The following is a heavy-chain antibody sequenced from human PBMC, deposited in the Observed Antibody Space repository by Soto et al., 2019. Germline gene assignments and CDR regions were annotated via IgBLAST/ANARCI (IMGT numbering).Heavy chain of an antibody. V-gene: IGHV3-48*03. CDR1: GFTFSSYE. CDR2: ISSSGSTI. D-gene: IGHD4-17*01. J-gene: IGHJ4*02. Sequence: EVQLVESGGGLVQPGGSLRLSCAASGFTFSSYEMNWVRQAPGKGLEWVSYISSSGSTIYYADSVKGRFTISRDNAKNSLYLQMNSLRAEDTAVYYCARGASYGDYADWGEYWGQGTLVTVSS. CDR3: ARGASYGDYADWGEY.